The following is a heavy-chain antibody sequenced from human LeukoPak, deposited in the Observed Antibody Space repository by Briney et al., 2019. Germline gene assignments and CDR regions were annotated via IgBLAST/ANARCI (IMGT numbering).Heavy chain of an antibody. D-gene: IGHD1-26*01. CDR1: GFPFSNFA. J-gene: IGHJ4*02. CDR3: AKDLVGATNY. Sequence: GGSLRLPCAASGFPFSNFAMSWVRKAPGKGLEWVSAISGSGSSTHYADSVKGRFTISRDNSKNTLYLQMNSLRAEDTAIFYCAKDLVGATNYWGQGTLVAVSS. V-gene: IGHV3-23*01. CDR2: ISGSGSST.